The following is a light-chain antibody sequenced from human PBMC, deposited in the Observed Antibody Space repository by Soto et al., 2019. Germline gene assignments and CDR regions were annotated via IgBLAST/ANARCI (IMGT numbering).Light chain of an antibody. V-gene: IGKV3-20*01. CDR2: GAS. Sequence: EIVWTQSPGTLSLSPGERATLSCRASQSVSTTYLAWYQQRRGQAPRLLIYGASTRATGIPDRFSGSGSGTDFTLTISSLEPEDFAVYYCQQYDDWPPAFGGGTKVDIK. J-gene: IGKJ4*01. CDR1: QSVSTTY. CDR3: QQYDDWPPA.